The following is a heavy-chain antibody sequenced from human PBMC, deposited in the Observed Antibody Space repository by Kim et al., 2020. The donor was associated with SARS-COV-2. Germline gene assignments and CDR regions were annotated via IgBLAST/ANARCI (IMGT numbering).Heavy chain of an antibody. Sequence: SQTLSLSCTVSGGSISSYYWSWIRQPPGKGLEWIGYIYYSGSTNYNPSLKSRVTISVDTSKNQFSLKLSSVTAADTAVYYCARRVNWFDPWGQGTLVTVS. V-gene: IGHV4-59*01. CDR3: ARRVNWFDP. J-gene: IGHJ5*02. CDR1: GGSISSYY. CDR2: IYYSGST.